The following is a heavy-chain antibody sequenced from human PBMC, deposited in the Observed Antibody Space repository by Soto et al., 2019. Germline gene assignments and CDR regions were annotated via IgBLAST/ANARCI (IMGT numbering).Heavy chain of an antibody. Sequence: GGSPRLSCAASGFTFSNAWMSWVRQAPGKGLEWVGRIKSKTDGGTTDYAAPVKGRFTISRDDSKNTLYLQMNSLKTEDTAVYYCTTSHIVVVPAATVRYFDLWGRGTLVTVSS. J-gene: IGHJ2*01. CDR2: IKSKTDGGTT. D-gene: IGHD2-2*01. V-gene: IGHV3-15*01. CDR1: GFTFSNAW. CDR3: TTSHIVVVPAATVRYFDL.